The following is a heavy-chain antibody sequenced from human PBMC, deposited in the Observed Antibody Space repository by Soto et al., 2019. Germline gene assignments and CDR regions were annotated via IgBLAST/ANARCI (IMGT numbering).Heavy chain of an antibody. CDR2: IIPIFGTA. D-gene: IGHD2-15*01. Sequence: QVQLVQSGAEVKKPGSSVKVSCKAYGGTFSSYAISWVRQAPGQGLEGMGGIIPIFGTANYAQKFQGRVTITADESTSTAYMELSSLRSEDTAVYYCARESRYCSGGSCYFLPGIDYWGQGTLVTVSS. CDR1: GGTFSSYA. CDR3: ARESRYCSGGSCYFLPGIDY. V-gene: IGHV1-69*12. J-gene: IGHJ4*02.